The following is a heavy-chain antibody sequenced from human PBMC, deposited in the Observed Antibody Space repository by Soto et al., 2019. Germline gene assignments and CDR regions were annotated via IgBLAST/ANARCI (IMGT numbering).Heavy chain of an antibody. CDR2: IYYSGST. CDR1: GGSISSSSYY. J-gene: IGHJ4*02. D-gene: IGHD6-13*01. Sequence: SETLSLTCTVSGGSISSSSYYWGWIRQPPGKGLEWIGSIYYSGSTYYNPSLKSRVTISVDTSKNQFSLKLSSVTAADTAVYYCARHRALAAGTNFDYWGQGTLVTVSS. V-gene: IGHV4-39*01. CDR3: ARHRALAAGTNFDY.